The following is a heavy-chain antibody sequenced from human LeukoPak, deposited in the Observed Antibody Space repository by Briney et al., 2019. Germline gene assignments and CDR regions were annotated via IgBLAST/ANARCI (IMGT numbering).Heavy chain of an antibody. Sequence: GAPVKVSCKASGYTFTSYDINWVRQATGQGLEWMGWMNPNSGNTGYAQKFQGRVTITRNTSISTAYMELSSLRSEDTAVYYCAKGSTVTTWYYYYYMDVWGKGTTVTVSS. V-gene: IGHV1-8*03. CDR3: AKGSTVTTWYYYYYMDV. CDR1: GYTFTSYD. CDR2: MNPNSGNT. D-gene: IGHD4-17*01. J-gene: IGHJ6*03.